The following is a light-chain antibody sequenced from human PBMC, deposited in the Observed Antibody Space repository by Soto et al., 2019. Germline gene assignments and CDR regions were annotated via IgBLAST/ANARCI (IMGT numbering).Light chain of an antibody. J-gene: IGLJ1*01. CDR2: GNS. V-gene: IGLV1-40*01. CDR3: QSYDSSLSGDV. Sequence: QSVLTQPPSVSGAPGQRVTISCTGSSSNIGAGYDVHWYQQLPGTAPKLLIYGNSNRPSGVPDRFSGSKSGTSASLAITGLQAEDAADYYCQSYDSSLSGDVFGTGTKVTVL. CDR1: SSNIGAGYD.